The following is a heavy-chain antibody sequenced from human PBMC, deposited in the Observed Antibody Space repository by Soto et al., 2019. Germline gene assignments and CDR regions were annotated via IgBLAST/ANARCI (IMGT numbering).Heavy chain of an antibody. J-gene: IGHJ4*02. V-gene: IGHV3-23*01. D-gene: IGHD2-2*01. CDR3: AKDRSDIVVIPAAMKD. CDR1: GFTFSTYA. CDR2: ISGSGGST. Sequence: GGSLRLSCAASGFTFSTYAMSWVRQAPGKGLEWVSTISGSGGSTYYANSVEGRFTISRDNSKNTLCLQMNSLRAEDTAVYYCAKDRSDIVVIPAAMKDWGQGTLVTVSS.